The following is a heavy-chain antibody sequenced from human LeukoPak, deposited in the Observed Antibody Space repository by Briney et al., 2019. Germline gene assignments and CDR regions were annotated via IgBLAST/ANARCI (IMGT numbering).Heavy chain of an antibody. CDR1: GYTFSIYG. CDR3: ARQGYSGHSQGAADY. J-gene: IGHJ4*02. V-gene: IGHV1-18*01. D-gene: IGHD4-23*01. CDR2: ISVYNGNT. Sequence: ASVKVSCKASGYTFSIYGFSWVRQAPGQGLEWMGWISVYNGNTNYAQKFQGRVTITTDTSTSPAHMELRSVRSDDTAVYYCARQGYSGHSQGAADYWGQGTLVTVSS.